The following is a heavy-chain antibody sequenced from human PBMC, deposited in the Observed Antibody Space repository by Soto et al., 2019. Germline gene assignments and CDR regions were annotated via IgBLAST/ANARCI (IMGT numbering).Heavy chain of an antibody. CDR1: GYTFTSYG. CDR3: ARVSCISTSCYVPGYFDL. V-gene: IGHV1-18*01. J-gene: IGHJ2*01. CDR2: ISAYNGNT. Sequence: QVQLVQSGAEVKKPGASVKVSCKASGYTFTSYGISWVRQAPGQGLEWMGWISAYNGNTNYAQKLQGRVTMTTDTSTSTAYMELRSLRSDDTAVYYCARVSCISTSCYVPGYFDLWGRGTLVTVSS. D-gene: IGHD2-2*01.